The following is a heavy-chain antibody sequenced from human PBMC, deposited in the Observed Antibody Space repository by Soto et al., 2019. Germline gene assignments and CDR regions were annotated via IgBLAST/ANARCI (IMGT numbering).Heavy chain of an antibody. CDR2: IIPIFGTA. V-gene: IGHV1-69*06. CDR3: ARGYCSSTSCWFDP. CDR1: GGTFSSYA. J-gene: IGHJ5*02. Sequence: SVKVSCKASGGTFSSYAISWVRQAPGQGLEWMGGIIPIFGTANYAQKFQGRVTITADKSTSTAYMELSSLRSEDTAVYYCARGYCSSTSCWFDPWGQGTLVTVSS. D-gene: IGHD2-2*01.